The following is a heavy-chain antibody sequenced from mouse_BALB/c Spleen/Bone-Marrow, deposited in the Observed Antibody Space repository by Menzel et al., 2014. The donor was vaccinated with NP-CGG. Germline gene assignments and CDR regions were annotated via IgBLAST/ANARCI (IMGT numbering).Heavy chain of an antibody. CDR1: GFNIKDTY. J-gene: IGHJ4*01. D-gene: IGHD4-1*01. CDR2: IDPANGNT. CDR3: ARWEYYAMDY. V-gene: IGHV14-3*02. Sequence: EVQLQQPGAELVKPGASVKLSCTASGFNIKDTYMHRVKQRPEQGLEWIGRIDPANGNTKYDPKFQGKATITADTSSNTAYLQLSSLTSEDTAVYYCARWEYYAMDYWGQGTSVTVSS.